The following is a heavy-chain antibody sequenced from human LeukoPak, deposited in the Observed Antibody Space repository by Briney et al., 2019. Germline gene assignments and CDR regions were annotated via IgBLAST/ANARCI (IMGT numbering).Heavy chain of an antibody. Sequence: ASVKVSCKASGYTFTSYYMHWVRQAPGPGLEWMEIVNPSGGSRSYAQKFQGRVTMTRDTSTTTVYMELSSLRSEDTAVYYCARAGVGAGAFDIWGQGTMVTVSS. J-gene: IGHJ3*02. CDR3: ARAGVGAGAFDI. D-gene: IGHD1-26*01. CDR2: VNPSGGSR. V-gene: IGHV1-46*01. CDR1: GYTFTSYY.